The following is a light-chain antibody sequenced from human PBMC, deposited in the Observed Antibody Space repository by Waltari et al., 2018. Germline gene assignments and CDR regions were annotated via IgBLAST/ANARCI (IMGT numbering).Light chain of an antibody. CDR1: HDINNH. CDR3: XNLKTAPFT. Sequence: DVQMTQSPPALSASVGDRVTITCRASHDINNHLTWYQQKAGRVPTLLIYNASILESGVPSRFSGSGSGTDFALTISSLQPGDVAHYFCXNLKTAPFTFXPGTIVEVK. CDR2: NAS. V-gene: IGKV1-27*01. J-gene: IGKJ3*01.